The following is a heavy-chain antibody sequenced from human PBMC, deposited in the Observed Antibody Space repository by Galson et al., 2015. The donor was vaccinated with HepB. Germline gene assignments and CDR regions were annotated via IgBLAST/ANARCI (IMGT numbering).Heavy chain of an antibody. D-gene: IGHD1-7*01. CDR1: GYIFYNYW. Sequence: SGAEVNKPGDSLKISCKGSGYIFYNYWIGWVRQMPGKGLEWMGIIYPGDSDTRYSPSFQGHVTISADKSTSTAYLQWNSLKASDTAMYYCASQLSAGWNYFFDYWGRGTLVTVSS. V-gene: IGHV5-51*06. CDR2: IYPGDSDT. J-gene: IGHJ4*02. CDR3: ASQLSAGWNYFFDY.